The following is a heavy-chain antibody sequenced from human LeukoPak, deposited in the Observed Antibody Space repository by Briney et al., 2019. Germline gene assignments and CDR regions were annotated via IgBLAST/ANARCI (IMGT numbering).Heavy chain of an antibody. D-gene: IGHD2/OR15-2a*01. J-gene: IGHJ4*02. CDR3: ARGLYRTQGGGFDY. V-gene: IGHV3-48*03. CDR1: GFTFGSFE. Sequence: PGGSLRLSCAASGFTFGSFEMNWVRQAPGKGLEWVSYIGSSGSTKYYADSVNGRFTISRDSAKSSLYLQMNSLRAEDTAVYYCARGLYRTQGGGFDYWGQGTLVTVSS. CDR2: IGSSGSTK.